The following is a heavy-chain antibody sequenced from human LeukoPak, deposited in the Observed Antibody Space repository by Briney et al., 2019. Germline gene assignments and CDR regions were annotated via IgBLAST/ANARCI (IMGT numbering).Heavy chain of an antibody. CDR2: INPNSGGT. D-gene: IGHD3-10*01. Sequence: ASVKVSCKASGYTFTGYYMHWVRQAPGQGLEWMGWINPNSGGTNYAQKFQGRVTMTRDTSISTAYMELSRLRSDDTAVYYCARDPASTMVRGVITTFDYWGQGTLVTVSS. CDR3: ARDPASTMVRGVITTFDY. V-gene: IGHV1-2*02. J-gene: IGHJ4*02. CDR1: GYTFTGYY.